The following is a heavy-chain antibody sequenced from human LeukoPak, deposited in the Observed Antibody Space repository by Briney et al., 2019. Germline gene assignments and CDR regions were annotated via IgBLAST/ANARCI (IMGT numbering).Heavy chain of an antibody. CDR1: GFTFNTYV. Sequence: GGSLRLSCAASGFTFNTYVMSWVRQAPGKGLEWVSAISSSGGSTYYADSVKGRFTISRDNSKNTLYFQMNSLRAEDTAVYYCAKRSTDLGYCSGGSCYEFSNRGKGTLVTVSS. J-gene: IGHJ4*02. V-gene: IGHV3-23*01. D-gene: IGHD2-15*01. CDR3: AKRSTDLGYCSGGSCYEFSN. CDR2: ISSSGGST.